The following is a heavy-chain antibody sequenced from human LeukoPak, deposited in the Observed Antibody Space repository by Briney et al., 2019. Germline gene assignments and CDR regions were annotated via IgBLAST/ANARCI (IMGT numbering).Heavy chain of an antibody. J-gene: IGHJ4*02. CDR3: AKPFGWGAAEFRGDY. V-gene: IGHV3-23*01. CDR2: ISGSGGST. Sequence: PGGSLRLSCAPSGFTFSSYAMSWVRQAPGEGLEWVSAISGSGGSTYYADSVKGRFTISRDNSKNTLYLQTNSLRVEDTAVYYCAKPFGWGAAEFRGDYWGQGTLVTVSS. CDR1: GFTFSSYA. D-gene: IGHD6-13*01.